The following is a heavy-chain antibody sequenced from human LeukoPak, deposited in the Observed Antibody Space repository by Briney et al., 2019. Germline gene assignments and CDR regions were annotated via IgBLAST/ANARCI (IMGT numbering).Heavy chain of an antibody. J-gene: IGHJ4*02. V-gene: IGHV3-21*01. D-gene: IGHD2-21*01. CDR2: ISSSSSYI. CDR1: GFTFSSYA. CDR3: ARLLLDEAY. Sequence: PGGSLRLSCAASGFTFSSYAMSWVRQAPGKGLEWVSSISSSSSYIYYADSVKGRFTISRDNAKNSLYLQMNSLRAEDTAVYYCARLLLDEAYWGQGTLVTVSS.